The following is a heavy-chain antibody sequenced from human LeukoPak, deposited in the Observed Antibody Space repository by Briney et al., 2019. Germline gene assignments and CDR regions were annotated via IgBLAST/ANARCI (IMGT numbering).Heavy chain of an antibody. V-gene: IGHV4-39*01. J-gene: IGHJ4*02. CDR2: IYYSGST. D-gene: IGHD1-26*01. CDR1: GGSISSSSYY. CDR3: ARRVGANDY. Sequence: SETLSLTCTVCGGSISSSSYYWGWIRQPPGKGLEWIGSIYYSGSTYYNPSLKSRVTISVDTSKNQFSLKLSSVTAADTAVYYCARRVGANDYWGQGTLVTVSS.